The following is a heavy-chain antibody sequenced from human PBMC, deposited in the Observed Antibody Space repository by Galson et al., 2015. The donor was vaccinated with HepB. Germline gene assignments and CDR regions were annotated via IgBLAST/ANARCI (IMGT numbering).Heavy chain of an antibody. CDR2: MFYSGST. CDR1: GGSISSSSYY. D-gene: IGHD5-12*01. V-gene: IGHV4-39*01. J-gene: IGHJ4*02. CDR3: ARSSDMVATYY. Sequence: ETLSLTCTVSGGSISSSSYYWGWIRQPPGKGLEWIGSMFYSGSTYYNPSLKSRVTISADTSKNQFSLKLSSVTAADTAVYYCARSSDMVATYYWGQGTLATVSS.